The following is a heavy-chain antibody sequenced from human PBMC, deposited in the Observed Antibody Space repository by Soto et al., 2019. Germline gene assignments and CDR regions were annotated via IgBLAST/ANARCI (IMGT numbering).Heavy chain of an antibody. CDR3: ARDSGQVSGSYYYYYYYYYMDV. J-gene: IGHJ6*03. Sequence: ASVKVSCKASGYTFTSYGISWVRQTPGQGLEWMGWISAYNGNTNYAQKLQGRVTMTTDTSTSTAYMELRSLRSDDTAVYCCARDSGQVSGSYYYYYYYYYMDVWGKGTSVTVSS. CDR2: ISAYNGNT. V-gene: IGHV1-18*01. CDR1: GYTFTSYG. D-gene: IGHD3-10*01.